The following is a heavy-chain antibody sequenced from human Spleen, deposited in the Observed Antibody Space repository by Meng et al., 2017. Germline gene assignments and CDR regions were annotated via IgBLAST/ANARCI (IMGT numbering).Heavy chain of an antibody. CDR1: GYSISSGYY. D-gene: IGHD1-26*01. Sequence: SETLSLTCSVSGYSISSGYYWGWIRQPPGKGLEWVAGIYHSGTTYFNPSLKSRVTISVDTSKNQISLRLSSVTAADTAVYYCATTRKFAEPPSGWGQGTLVTVSS. CDR2: IYHSGTT. J-gene: IGHJ4*02. V-gene: IGHV4-38-2*02. CDR3: ATTRKFAEPPSG.